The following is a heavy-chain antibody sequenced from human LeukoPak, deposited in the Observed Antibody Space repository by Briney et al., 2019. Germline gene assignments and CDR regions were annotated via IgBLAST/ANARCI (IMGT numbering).Heavy chain of an antibody. CDR2: ISGSGGST. CDR3: ATYRQVLLPFES. D-gene: IGHD5-18*01. J-gene: IGHJ4*02. CDR1: GFTFSSYG. Sequence: GGSLRLSCAASGFTFSSYGMSWVRQAPGKGLEWVSAISGSGGSTYYADSVKGRFTISRDNSKNTLYLQMNSLGAEDTAVYYRATYRQVLLPFESWGQGTLVTVSS. V-gene: IGHV3-23*01.